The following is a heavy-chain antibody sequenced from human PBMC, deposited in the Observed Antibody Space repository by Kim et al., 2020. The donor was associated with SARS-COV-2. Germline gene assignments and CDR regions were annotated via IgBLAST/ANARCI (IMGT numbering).Heavy chain of an antibody. CDR3: ARDERTPFGGVIAP. CDR2: IWYDGSNK. V-gene: IGHV3-33*01. D-gene: IGHD3-16*01. Sequence: GGSLRLSCAASGFTFSSYGMHWVRQAPGKGLEWVAVIWYDGSNKYYADSVKGRFTISRDNSKNTLYLQMNSLRAEDTAVYYCARDERTPFGGVIAPWGQGTLVTVSS. CDR1: GFTFSSYG. J-gene: IGHJ5*02.